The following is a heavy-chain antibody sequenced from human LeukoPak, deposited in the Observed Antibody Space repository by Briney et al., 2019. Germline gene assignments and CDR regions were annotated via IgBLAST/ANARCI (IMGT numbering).Heavy chain of an antibody. CDR1: GFPFSFYS. J-gene: IGHJ4*02. V-gene: IGHV3-30*09. Sequence: GWSLRLSCAASGFPFSFYSVHWVRQAPGKGLEWVAVISSDGTNQYFADFVKGRFAISRDKSKNTLCLHMNRLRSEDTAVYYCAPSYSSSSYDLDYWGQGTLVTVSS. CDR3: APSYSSSSYDLDY. CDR2: ISSDGTNQ. D-gene: IGHD6-6*01.